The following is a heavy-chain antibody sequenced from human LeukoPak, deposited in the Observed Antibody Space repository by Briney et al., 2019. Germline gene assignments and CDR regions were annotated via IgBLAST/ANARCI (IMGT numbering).Heavy chain of an antibody. V-gene: IGHV4-59*01. CDR3: AREGGPYRPLDY. J-gene: IGHJ4*02. Sequence: PSESLSLTCSGSGVSISSYYWSWIRQPPGKGLEWIGYMYNSASTNYNPSLKSRVTISVDTSKNQFSLRLSSVTAADTAVYYCAREGGPYRPLDYSGQGPLVTVSS. CDR1: GVSISSYY. CDR2: MYNSAST.